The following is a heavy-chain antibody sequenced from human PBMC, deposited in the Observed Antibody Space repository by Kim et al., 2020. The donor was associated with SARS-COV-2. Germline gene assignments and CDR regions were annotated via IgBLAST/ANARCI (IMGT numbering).Heavy chain of an antibody. V-gene: IGHV3-7*03. CDR1: GFTFSSYW. CDR2: IKHDGSEK. D-gene: IGHD4-4*01. CDR3: ARMLHNYAFDY. Sequence: GGSLRLSCAASGFTFSSYWMSWVRQAPGKGLEWVANIKHDGSEKYYVDSVKDRFSISSDNAKNSLYLQMNSLRAEDTAVYYCARMLHNYAFDYWGQGTLV. J-gene: IGHJ4*02.